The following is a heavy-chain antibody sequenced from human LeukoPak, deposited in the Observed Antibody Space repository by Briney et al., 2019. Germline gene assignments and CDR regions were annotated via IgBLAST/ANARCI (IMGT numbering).Heavy chain of an antibody. CDR3: ARGQMGDYGDSRDAFDI. D-gene: IGHD4-17*01. J-gene: IGHJ3*02. CDR2: ISYDGSNK. CDR1: GFTFSSYA. Sequence: GGSLRLSCAASGFTFSSYAMHWVRQAPGKGLEWVAVISYDGSNKYYADSVKGRFTISRDNSKNTLYLQMNSLRAEDTAVYYCARGQMGDYGDSRDAFDIWGQGTMVTVSS. V-gene: IGHV3-30-3*01.